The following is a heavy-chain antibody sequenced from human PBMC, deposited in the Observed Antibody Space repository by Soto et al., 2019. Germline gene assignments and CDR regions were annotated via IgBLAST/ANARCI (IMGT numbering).Heavy chain of an antibody. V-gene: IGHV1-8*01. CDR1: GYTFTSYD. Sequence: EASAKVSCKASGYTFTSYDVNWVRQATGQGHEWMGWMNPNSGNTGYAQKFQGIVTMIRTTSIRTAYMELSSLRSEDTAVYYCARGRMESPYWGQGTLVTVYS. D-gene: IGHD1-1*01. CDR2: MNPNSGNT. CDR3: ARGRMESPY. J-gene: IGHJ4*02.